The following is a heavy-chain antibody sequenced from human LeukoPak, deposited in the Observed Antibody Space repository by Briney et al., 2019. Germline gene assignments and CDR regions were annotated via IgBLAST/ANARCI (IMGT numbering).Heavy chain of an antibody. J-gene: IGHJ4*02. CDR3: ARGGRGLIFDY. V-gene: IGHV4-59*01. D-gene: IGHD2-8*01. CDR1: GDSISSYY. Sequence: PSETLSLTCTVSGDSISSYYWTWIRQPPGKGLEWIGDIYHSGTTNYNPSLKSRVTISVDTSKNQFSLKLSSMTAADTAVYYCARGGRGLIFDYWGQGTLVTVSS. CDR2: IYHSGTT.